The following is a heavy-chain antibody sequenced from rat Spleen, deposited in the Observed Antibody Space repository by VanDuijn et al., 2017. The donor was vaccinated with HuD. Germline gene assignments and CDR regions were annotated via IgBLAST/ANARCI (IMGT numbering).Heavy chain of an antibody. J-gene: IGHJ4*01. CDR3: AKERTMGLMDA. CDR2: ITSGGSNT. Sequence: EVQLVESGGCLVQPGRSLTLSCAASGFTFSSFAMAWVRQDQKKGLEWVATITSGGSNTYYPDSVKGRFTISRDNAKSTLYLQMDSLRSEDTATYYCAKERTMGLMDAWGQGASVTVSS. D-gene: IGHD1-7*01. V-gene: IGHV5-25*01. CDR1: GFTFSSFA.